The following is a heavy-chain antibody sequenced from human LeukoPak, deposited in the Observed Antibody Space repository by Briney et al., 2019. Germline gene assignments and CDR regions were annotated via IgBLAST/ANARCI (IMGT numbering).Heavy chain of an antibody. V-gene: IGHV5-51*01. CDR1: GYSFTSYW. D-gene: IGHD1-1*01. J-gene: IGHJ3*02. Sequence: HGESLKISCKGSGYSFTSYWISWVRQMPGKGLEWMGIIYPGDSDTRYSPSFQGQVTISADKSISTAYLQWNSLKASDTAMYFCARMKGTVGTTEDAFDMWGQGTMVTVSS. CDR3: ARMKGTVGTTEDAFDM. CDR2: IYPGDSDT.